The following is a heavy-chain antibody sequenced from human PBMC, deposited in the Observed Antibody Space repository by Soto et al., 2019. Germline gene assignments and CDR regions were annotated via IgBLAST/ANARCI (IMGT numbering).Heavy chain of an antibody. CDR1: GFTFSSYA. Sequence: GGSLRLSCAASGFTFSSYAMHWVRQAPGKGLEWVAVISYDGSNKYYADSVKGRFTISRDNSKNTLYLQMNSLRAEDTAVYYCARDKDDYGDYVLPNWFDPWGQGTLVTVSS. CDR2: ISYDGSNK. CDR3: ARDKDDYGDYVLPNWFDP. J-gene: IGHJ5*02. V-gene: IGHV3-30-3*01. D-gene: IGHD4-17*01.